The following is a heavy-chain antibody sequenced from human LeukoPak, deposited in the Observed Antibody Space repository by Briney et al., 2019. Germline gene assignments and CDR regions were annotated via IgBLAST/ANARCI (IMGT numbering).Heavy chain of an antibody. CDR3: ARGPPSDILTGYYRYYYYYGMDV. CDR2: ICYDGSNK. CDR1: GFTFSSYG. V-gene: IGHV3-33*01. D-gene: IGHD3-9*01. J-gene: IGHJ6*02. Sequence: PGGSLRLSCAASGFTFSSYGMHWVRQAPGKGLEWVAVICYDGSNKYYADSVKGRFTISRDNSKSTLYLQMNSLRAEDTAVYYCARGPPSDILTGYYRYYYYYGMDVWGQGTTVTVSS.